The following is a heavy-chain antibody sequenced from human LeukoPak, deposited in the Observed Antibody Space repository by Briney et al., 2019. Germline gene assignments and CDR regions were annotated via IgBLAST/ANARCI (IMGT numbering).Heavy chain of an antibody. CDR1: GFTFSSYA. J-gene: IGHJ4*02. V-gene: IGHV3-30-3*01. D-gene: IGHD6-13*01. Sequence: GRSLRLSCAASGFTFSSYAMHWVRQAPGKGLEWVAVISYDGSNKYYADSVKGRFTISRDNSKNTLYLQMNSLRAEDTAVYYCARDLNPRSSWQDYWGQGALVTVSS. CDR3: ARDLNPRSSWQDY. CDR2: ISYDGSNK.